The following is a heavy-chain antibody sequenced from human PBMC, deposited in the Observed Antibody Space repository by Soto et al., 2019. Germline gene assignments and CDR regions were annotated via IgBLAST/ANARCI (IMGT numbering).Heavy chain of an antibody. V-gene: IGHV3-15*01. CDR2: IKSKIDGGTT. D-gene: IGHD2-15*01. CDR1: GFTFSNAW. J-gene: IGHJ4*02. Sequence: EVQLVASGGGLVKPGGSLRLSCAASGFTFSNAWMSWVRQAPGKGLEWVGRIKSKIDGGTTDYAAPVKGRFTISRDDSENTLYLQMNSLKTEDTAVYYCTTIPVAAANNPGYWGQGTLVTVSS. CDR3: TTIPVAAANNPGY.